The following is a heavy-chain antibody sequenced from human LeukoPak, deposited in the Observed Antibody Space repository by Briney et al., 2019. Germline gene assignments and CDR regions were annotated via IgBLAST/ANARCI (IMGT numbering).Heavy chain of an antibody. V-gene: IGHV3-30-3*01. CDR1: GFTFSSYA. D-gene: IGHD3-9*01. CDR3: ARELAYDILTGSQDYYYGMDV. J-gene: IGHJ6*02. Sequence: GRSLRLSCAASGFTFSSYAMHWVRQAPGKGLEWVAVISYDGSNKYYADSVKGRFTISRDNSKNTLYLQMNSLRAEDTAVYYCARELAYDILTGSQDYYYGMDVWGQGTTVTVSS. CDR2: ISYDGSNK.